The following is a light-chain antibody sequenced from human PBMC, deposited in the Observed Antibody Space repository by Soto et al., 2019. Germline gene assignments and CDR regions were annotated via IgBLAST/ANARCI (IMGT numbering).Light chain of an antibody. CDR2: STN. CDR1: NSNIGSFA. CDR3: AAWDERLKNGV. Sequence: QSVLSQPPSASGTPGQRVTISCSGSNSNIGSFAVSWFQQLPGTAPKVLIFSTNQRPSGVPDRFSGSKSGTSASLAISGLQSEGEADYYCAAWDERLKNGVFGGGTKVTVL. V-gene: IGLV1-44*01. J-gene: IGLJ3*02.